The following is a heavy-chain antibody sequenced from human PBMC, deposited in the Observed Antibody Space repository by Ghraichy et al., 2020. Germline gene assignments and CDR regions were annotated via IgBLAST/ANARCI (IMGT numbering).Heavy chain of an antibody. J-gene: IGHJ4*02. CDR2: IYHSGST. V-gene: IGHV4-38-2*02. CDR3: ARVGRYYYGSGSYYYFDY. D-gene: IGHD3-10*01. Sequence: SETLSLTCTVSGYSISSGYYWGWIRQPPGKGLEWIGSIYHSGSTYYNPSLKSRVTISVDTSKNQFSLKLSSVTAADPAVYYCARVGRYYYGSGSYYYFDYWGQGTLVTVSS. CDR1: GYSISSGYY.